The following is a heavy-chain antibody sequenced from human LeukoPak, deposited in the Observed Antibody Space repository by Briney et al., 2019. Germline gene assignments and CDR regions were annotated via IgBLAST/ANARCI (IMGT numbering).Heavy chain of an antibody. CDR1: GFTFSSYA. J-gene: IGHJ4*02. Sequence: PGRSLRLSCAASGFTFSSYAMHWVRQAPGKGLEWLAVISSDGSLEYYADSVKGRFTISRVNSKNTLYLQMNSLKPEDTAVYYCARDPVPAAARHFDYWGQGTLVTVSS. CDR3: ARDPVPAAARHFDY. CDR2: ISSDGSLE. D-gene: IGHD2-2*01. V-gene: IGHV3-30-3*01.